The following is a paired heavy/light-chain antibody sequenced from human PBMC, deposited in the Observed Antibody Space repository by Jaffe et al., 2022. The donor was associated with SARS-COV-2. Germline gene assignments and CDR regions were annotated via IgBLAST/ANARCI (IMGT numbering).Heavy chain of an antibody. Sequence: EVQLVQSGAELKKSGESLTISCMGSGYSFLTYWTAWVRQKPGEGLEWMGFIYPDDSDTRYNPSFQGQVTISVDKSNNTAYLHWSSLKASDTAMYFCARHGVGNGMDVWGQGTTVTVSS. CDR2: IYPDDSDT. J-gene: IGHJ6*02. V-gene: IGHV5-51*01. D-gene: IGHD3-10*01. CDR3: ARHGVGNGMDV. CDR1: GYSFLTYW.
Light chain of an antibody. CDR3: YSTDNNGNHVV. Sequence: SYELTQAPSVSVSPGQTARITCSGDALSKRYPYWYQQKSGQAPVLVMFEDNRRPSGIPERFSGSISGTMATLTISGAQVEDEADYYCYSTDNNGNHVVFGGGTKLTVL. J-gene: IGLJ2*01. CDR2: EDN. V-gene: IGLV3-10*01. CDR1: ALSKRY.